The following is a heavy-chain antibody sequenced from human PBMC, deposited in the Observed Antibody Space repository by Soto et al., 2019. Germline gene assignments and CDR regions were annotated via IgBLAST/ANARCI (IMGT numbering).Heavy chain of an antibody. CDR3: PRGHYYGMGV. CDR2: TNTDGTAT. V-gene: IGHV3-74*03. J-gene: IGHJ6*02. Sequence: EVQLVESGGGLVQPGGSLSLSCAASGFTCSAYWMHWVRQAPGKGLVWASRTNTDGTATTYADTVEGRFTIYRDTTKKLLYLQLNSLSAEPTAVYYCPRGHYYGMGVWRQGGTVSVSS. D-gene: IGHD3-10*01. CDR1: GFTCSAYW.